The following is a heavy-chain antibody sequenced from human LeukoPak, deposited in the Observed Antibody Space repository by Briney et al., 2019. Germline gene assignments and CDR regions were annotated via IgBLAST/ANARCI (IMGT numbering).Heavy chain of an antibody. CDR1: GYTFTSYA. J-gene: IGHJ3*02. CDR2: INTGNGNT. CDR3: AREYSSSSGRAFDI. D-gene: IGHD6-6*01. V-gene: IGHV1-3*04. Sequence: ASVKVSCTASGYTFTSYAMHWVRQAPGQRLECMGWINTGNGNTKYSQKFQGRVTITRDTSASTAYMDLSSLRSEDTAVYYCAREYSSSSGRAFDIWGQGTMVTVSS.